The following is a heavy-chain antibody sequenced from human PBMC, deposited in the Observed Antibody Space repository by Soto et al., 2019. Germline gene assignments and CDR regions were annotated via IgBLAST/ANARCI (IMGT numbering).Heavy chain of an antibody. CDR2: IIPIFGTA. J-gene: IGHJ6*02. Sequence: QVQLVQSGAEVKKPGSSVKVSCKASGGTFSSYAISWVRQAPGQGLEWMGGIIPIFGTANYAQKFQGRVTLTADESTRTDYMARSSLRSADTAVYDYASVVVITTSFVYDYYGMDVWGQGTTVTVSS. D-gene: IGHD3-22*01. CDR1: GGTFSSYA. CDR3: ASVVVITTSFVYDYYGMDV. V-gene: IGHV1-69*01.